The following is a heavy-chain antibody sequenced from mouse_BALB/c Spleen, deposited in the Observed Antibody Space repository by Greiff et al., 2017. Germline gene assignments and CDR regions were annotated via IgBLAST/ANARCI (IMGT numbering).Heavy chain of an antibody. J-gene: IGHJ4*01. D-gene: IGHD2-1*01. CDR1: GYSITSDYA. CDR2: ISYSGST. Sequence: VQLKESGPGLVKPSQSLSLTCTVTGYSITSDYAWNWIRQFPGNKLEWMGYISYSGSTSYNPSLKSRISITRDTSKNQFFLQLNSVTTEDTATDYCAGGNYVYYAMDYWGQGTSVTVSS. CDR3: AGGNYVYYAMDY. V-gene: IGHV3-2*02.